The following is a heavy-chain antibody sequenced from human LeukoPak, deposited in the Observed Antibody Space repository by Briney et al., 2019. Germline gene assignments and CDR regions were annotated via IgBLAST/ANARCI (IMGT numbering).Heavy chain of an antibody. J-gene: IGHJ4*02. CDR3: AKDPAGYSSGHSPEVIYYFDY. D-gene: IGHD6-19*01. CDR1: GFTFSSYG. CDR2: ISYDGSNK. V-gene: IGHV3-30*18. Sequence: GGSLRLSCAASGFTFSSYGMHWVRQAPGKGLEWVAVISYDGSNKYYADSVKGRFTISRDNSKNTLYLQMNSLRAEDTAVYYCAKDPAGYSSGHSPEVIYYFDYWGQGTLVTVSS.